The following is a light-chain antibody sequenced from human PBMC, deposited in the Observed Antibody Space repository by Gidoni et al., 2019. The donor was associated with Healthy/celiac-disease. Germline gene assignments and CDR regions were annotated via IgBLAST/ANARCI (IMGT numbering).Light chain of an antibody. V-gene: IGKV1-5*03. Sequence: DLQMTQSPSTLSASVGDRVTITCRASQSFSSWLAWYQQKPGKAPKLLIYKASSLESGVPSRLSGSGSGTEFTLTISSLQPDDFAAYYCQQYHSYSWTFGQGTKVEIK. CDR2: KAS. J-gene: IGKJ1*01. CDR3: QQYHSYSWT. CDR1: QSFSSW.